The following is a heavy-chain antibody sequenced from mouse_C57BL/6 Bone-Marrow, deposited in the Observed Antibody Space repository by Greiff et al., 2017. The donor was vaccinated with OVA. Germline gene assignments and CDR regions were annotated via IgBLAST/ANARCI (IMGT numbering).Heavy chain of an antibody. V-gene: IGHV14-4*01. CDR3: TTWTFDY. CDR2: IDPENGDT. Sequence: EVQLQQSGAELVRPGASVKLSCTASGFNIKDDYMHWVKQRPEQGLEWIGWIDPENGDTEYASKFQGKATITADTSSNTAYLQLSSLTSEDTAVYCCTTWTFDYWGQGTTLTVSS. CDR1: GFNIKDDY. J-gene: IGHJ2*01.